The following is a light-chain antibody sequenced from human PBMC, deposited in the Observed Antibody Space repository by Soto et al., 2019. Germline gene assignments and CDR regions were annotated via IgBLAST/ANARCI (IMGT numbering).Light chain of an antibody. Sequence: DVVMAQSPLFLSVTPGQPASISCKSNQSLLNNDGRTYLYWYVQKLGQPPKLLIHEVSSRVSGVPERFSGSGSGTDFTSKISRAEAEDVGLYHCMQSVQLPYTFGQGTKLEIK. J-gene: IGKJ2*01. CDR2: EVS. CDR3: MQSVQLPYT. CDR1: QSLLNNDGRTY. V-gene: IGKV2D-29*01.